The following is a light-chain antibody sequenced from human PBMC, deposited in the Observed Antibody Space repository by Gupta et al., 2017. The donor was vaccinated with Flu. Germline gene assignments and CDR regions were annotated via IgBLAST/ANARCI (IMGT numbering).Light chain of an antibody. J-gene: IGKJ2*01. V-gene: IGKV1-6*01. Sequence: AIQMTPSPSSLSASVGDRVTITCRASQGIRNDLGWYQQKPGKAPKLLIYAASSVQSGVPSRFSGSGSGTDFTLTISSLQPEDVAIYYCQQDDSFPLTFGQGTKVDIK. CDR1: QGIRND. CDR3: QQDDSFPLT. CDR2: AAS.